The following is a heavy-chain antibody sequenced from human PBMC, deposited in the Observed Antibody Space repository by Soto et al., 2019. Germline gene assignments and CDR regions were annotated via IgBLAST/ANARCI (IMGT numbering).Heavy chain of an antibody. CDR2: INDSGRTL. CDR3: ARDGYSTSSDWPWFDP. J-gene: IGHJ5*02. CDR1: GFTFSVYT. V-gene: IGHV3-48*02. D-gene: IGHD6-6*01. Sequence: PGGSLRLSCEASGFTFSVYTMTWVRQAPGKGLEWISDINDSGRTLRYADSVKGRFTISRDNAKNSLYLEMTSLRDEDTAVYYCARDGYSTSSDWPWFDPWGQGTLVTVSS.